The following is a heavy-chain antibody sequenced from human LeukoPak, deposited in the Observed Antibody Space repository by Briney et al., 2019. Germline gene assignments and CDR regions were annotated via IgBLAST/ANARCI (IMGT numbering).Heavy chain of an antibody. Sequence: SETLSLTCTVSGGSITGYYWNWIRQPAGKGLEWIGRIWADGAPTYRPSLKSRVTISVDTSKNQFSLRLSSVTAADTAVYYCARGRDSRGYQFMGFDSWGQGTLVTVSS. V-gene: IGHV4-4*07. CDR2: IWADGAP. CDR3: ARGRDSRGYQFMGFDS. D-gene: IGHD3-22*01. CDR1: GGSITGYY. J-gene: IGHJ4*02.